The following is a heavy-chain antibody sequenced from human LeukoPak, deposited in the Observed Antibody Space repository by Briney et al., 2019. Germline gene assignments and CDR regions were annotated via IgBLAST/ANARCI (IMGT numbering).Heavy chain of an antibody. CDR1: AFTFSNYN. D-gene: IGHD3-16*01. J-gene: IGHJ4*02. V-gene: IGHV3-21*01. CDR3: TRAADHHGAFDY. Sequence: GGSLRLSCAASAFTFSNYNIHWVRQAPGKGLEWVSSISGTSNYIYYADSVKGRFTSSRDSAKHSLYLQMNSLRAEDTAVYYCTRAADHHGAFDYWGQGTLVTVAS. CDR2: ISGTSNYI.